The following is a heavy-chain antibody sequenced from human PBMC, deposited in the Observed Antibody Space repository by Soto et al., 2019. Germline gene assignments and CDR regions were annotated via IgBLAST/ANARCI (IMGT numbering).Heavy chain of an antibody. CDR2: IWYDGSKK. J-gene: IGHJ6*02. Sequence: PGGSLRLSCAASGFTFSSFGMHWVRQAPGKGLEWVSLIWYDGSKKSYGDSVKGRFTISRDNSRNTVYLQMNSLRADDTAVYYCARDVSHYSPWSGYYPPRNGMAVWGPVT. D-gene: IGHD3-3*01. CDR1: GFTFSSFG. V-gene: IGHV3-33*01. CDR3: ARDVSHYSPWSGYYPPRNGMAV.